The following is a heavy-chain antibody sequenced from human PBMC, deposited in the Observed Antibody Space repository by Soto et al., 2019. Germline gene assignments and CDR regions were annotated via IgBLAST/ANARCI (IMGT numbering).Heavy chain of an antibody. CDR3: ARVPHYDYIWGSYRYQGWFDP. CDR2: INPHSGNT. Sequence: QVQLVQSGAEVKKPGASVKVSCKASGYTLTSYDINWVRQATGQGLEWMGWINPHSGNTGYAQKLQGRVTRTRNTSISTAYMELSSLRSEDTAGYYCARVPHYDYIWGSYRYQGWFDPWGQGTLVTVSS. V-gene: IGHV1-8*01. CDR1: GYTLTSYD. J-gene: IGHJ5*02. D-gene: IGHD3-16*02.